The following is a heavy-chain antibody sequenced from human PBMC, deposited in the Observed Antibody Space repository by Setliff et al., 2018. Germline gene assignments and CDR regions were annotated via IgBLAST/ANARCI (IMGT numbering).Heavy chain of an antibody. CDR3: ARDRISRYYDSGAHAFDI. Sequence: GGSLRLSCVVSGFTFSSRWMGWVRQAPGKGLEWVANIKGDGSEKFYLDSVKGRFTISRDNAKNSLYLQMNSLRAEDTAVYYCARDRISRYYDSGAHAFDIWGQGTMVTVSS. J-gene: IGHJ3*02. CDR1: GFTFSSRW. CDR2: IKGDGSEK. V-gene: IGHV3-7*03. D-gene: IGHD3-22*01.